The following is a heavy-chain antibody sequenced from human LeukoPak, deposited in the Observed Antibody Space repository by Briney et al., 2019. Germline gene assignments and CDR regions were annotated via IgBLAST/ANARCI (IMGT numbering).Heavy chain of an antibody. D-gene: IGHD3-10*01. CDR1: GYTPTELS. J-gene: IGHJ4*02. CDR3: ATQVEDYYGSGSYLNFDY. CDR2: FDPEDGET. Sequence: ASVKVSCKVSGYTPTELSMHWVRQAPGKGLEWMGGFDPEDGETIYAQKFQGRVTMTEDTSTDTAYMELSSLRSEDTAVYYCATQVEDYYGSGSYLNFDYWGQGTLATVSS. V-gene: IGHV1-24*01.